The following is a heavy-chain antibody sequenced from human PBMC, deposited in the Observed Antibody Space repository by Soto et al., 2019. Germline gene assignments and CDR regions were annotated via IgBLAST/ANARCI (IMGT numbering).Heavy chain of an antibody. V-gene: IGHV3-23*01. CDR1: GFTFSSYA. CDR2: ISGSGGST. J-gene: IGHJ4*02. D-gene: IGHD5-18*01. CDR3: AKDPLEIQLWPKYYFDY. Sequence: GGSLRLSCAASGFTFSSYAIIFFRHAPCKGLEWVSAISGSGGSTYYADSVKGRFTISRDNSKNTLYLQMNSLRAEDTAVYYCAKDPLEIQLWPKYYFDYWGQGTLVTVSS.